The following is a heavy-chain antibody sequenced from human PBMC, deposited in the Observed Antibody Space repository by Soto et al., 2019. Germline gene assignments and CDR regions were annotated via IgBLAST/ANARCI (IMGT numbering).Heavy chain of an antibody. Sequence: PSETLSLTCAVYGGSFSGYYWSWIRQPPGKGLEWIGEINHSGSTNYNPSLKSRVTISVDTSKNQFSLKLSSVTAADTAVYDCARVGSSPATAYYNYYYMNVGGKGTRLTVS. CDR3: ARVGSSPATAYYNYYYMNV. CDR1: GGSFSGYY. J-gene: IGHJ6*03. CDR2: INHSGST. V-gene: IGHV4-34*01. D-gene: IGHD6-6*01.